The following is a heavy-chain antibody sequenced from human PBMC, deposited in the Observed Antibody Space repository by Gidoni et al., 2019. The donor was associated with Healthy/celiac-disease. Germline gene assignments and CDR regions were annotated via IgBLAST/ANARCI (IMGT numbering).Heavy chain of an antibody. CDR2: INHSGST. CDR1: GGYFSGYY. D-gene: IGHD6-13*01. V-gene: IGHV4-34*01. CDR3: ARARFGSSWKGWFDP. J-gene: IGHJ5*02. Sequence: QVQLQQWGAGLLKHSETLSLPCAVYGGYFSGYYWSWIRQPPGKWLEWIGEINHSGSTNSNPSLKSRVTISVDTSKNQFSLKLSSVTAADTAVYYCARARFGSSWKGWFDPWGQGTLVTVSS.